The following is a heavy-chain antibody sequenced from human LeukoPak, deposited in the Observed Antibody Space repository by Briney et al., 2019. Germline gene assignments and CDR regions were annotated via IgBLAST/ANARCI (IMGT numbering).Heavy chain of an antibody. V-gene: IGHV4-39*01. CDR2: IYYSGST. CDR3: ARHLAYEWELHSYFDY. Sequence: SETLSLTCTVSGGSISSSSYYWGWIRQPPGKGPEWIGSIYYSGSTYYNPSLKSRVTISVDTSKNQFSLKLSSVTAADTAVYYCARHLAYEWELHSYFDYWGQGTLVTVSS. J-gene: IGHJ4*02. D-gene: IGHD1-26*01. CDR1: GGSISSSSYY.